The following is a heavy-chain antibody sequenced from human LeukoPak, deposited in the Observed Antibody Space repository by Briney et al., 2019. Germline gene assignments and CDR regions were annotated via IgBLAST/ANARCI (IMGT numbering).Heavy chain of an antibody. CDR2: IYYSGST. V-gene: IGHV4-59*01. Sequence: PSETLSLTXTVSGGSISSYYWSWIRQPQGKGLEWIGYIYYSGSTNYNPSLKSRVTISVDTSKNQFSLKLSSVTAADTAVYYCARLGAPGGGSYYFDYWGQGTLVTVSS. D-gene: IGHD2-15*01. CDR1: GGSISSYY. CDR3: ARLGAPGGGSYYFDY. J-gene: IGHJ4*02.